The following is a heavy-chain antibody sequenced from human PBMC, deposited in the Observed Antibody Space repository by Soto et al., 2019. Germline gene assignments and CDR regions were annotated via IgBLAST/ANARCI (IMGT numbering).Heavy chain of an antibody. V-gene: IGHV3-33*01. CDR3: ASQRVATGRGYYYYGMDV. J-gene: IGHJ6*02. CDR1: GGTFSSYG. Sequence: WGSLRLSCAASGGTFSSYGMHWVRQAPGKGLEWVAVIWYDGSNKYYADSVKGRFTISRDNSKNTLYLQMNSLRAEDTAVYYCASQRVATGRGYYYYGMDVWGQGTTVTVSS. D-gene: IGHD5-12*01. CDR2: IWYDGSNK.